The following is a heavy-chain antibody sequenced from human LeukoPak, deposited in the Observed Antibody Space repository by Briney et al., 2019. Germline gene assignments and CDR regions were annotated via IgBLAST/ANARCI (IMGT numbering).Heavy chain of an antibody. D-gene: IGHD5-12*01. J-gene: IGHJ5*02. CDR3: ARHSSGFGWFDP. Sequence: SETLSLTCTISGGSISSYYWSWIRQPPGKGLEWIGYIYYSGSTNYNPSLKSRVTISVDTSKNQFSLKLSSVTAADTAVYYCARHSSGFGWFDPWGQGTLVTVSS. V-gene: IGHV4-59*08. CDR2: IYYSGST. CDR1: GGSISSYY.